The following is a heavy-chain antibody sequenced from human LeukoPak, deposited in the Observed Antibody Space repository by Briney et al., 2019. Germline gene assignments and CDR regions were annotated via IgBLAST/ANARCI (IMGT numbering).Heavy chain of an antibody. J-gene: IGHJ4*02. CDR1: GFTFNTYA. CDR3: ARIMIRGAPSDN. CDR2: ISGNGAST. V-gene: IGHV3-64*01. Sequence: GGSLRLSCAASGFTFNTYALHWVRQAPGKGLEFVSAISGNGASTYYANSVKGRFTISRDNSKNTLYLQMGSLRAEDMAMYYCARIMIRGAPSDNWGQGTLVTVSS. D-gene: IGHD3-10*01.